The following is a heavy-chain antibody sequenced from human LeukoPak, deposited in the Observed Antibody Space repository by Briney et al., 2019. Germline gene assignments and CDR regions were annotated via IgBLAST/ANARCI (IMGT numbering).Heavy chain of an antibody. J-gene: IGHJ5*02. CDR1: GFTFSTYT. CDR3: AKDIQANWFDP. Sequence: GGSLRLSCVASGFTFSTYTMNWIRQAPGKGLEWVSGSIGSGGSAFYADSVKGRFSISRDTSKNTLFLHMNNLRAEDTAVYYCAKDIQANWFDPWGQGTLVTVSS. D-gene: IGHD1-1*01. V-gene: IGHV3-23*01. CDR2: SIGSGGSA.